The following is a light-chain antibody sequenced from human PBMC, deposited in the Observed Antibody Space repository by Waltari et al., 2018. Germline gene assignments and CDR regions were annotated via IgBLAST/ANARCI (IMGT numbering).Light chain of an antibody. CDR2: DAS. CDR3: QQRLDWPLT. Sequence: EIVLTQSPATLSLSPGDRATLSCRASQYVDTYLAWYQQRPGQPPRLLIYDASHRATGIPARFGGSGSGTDFTLTITSLEPEDFALYCCQQRLDWPLTFGQGTRLDI. CDR1: QYVDTY. J-gene: IGKJ5*01. V-gene: IGKV3-11*01.